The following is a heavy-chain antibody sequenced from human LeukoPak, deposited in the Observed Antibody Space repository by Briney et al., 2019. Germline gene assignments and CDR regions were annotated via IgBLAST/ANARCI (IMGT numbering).Heavy chain of an antibody. D-gene: IGHD3-10*01. J-gene: IGHJ5*02. CDR1: GYTFTGYY. Sequence: ASVKVSCKASGYTFTGYYIHRVRQAPGQGLEWMGWINPNSGDTNYAQKFQGRVTMTRDTSISTAYMELSRLRSDDTAVYYCARRVRRGDNWFDPWGQGTLVTVSS. CDR3: ARRVRRGDNWFDP. CDR2: INPNSGDT. V-gene: IGHV1-2*02.